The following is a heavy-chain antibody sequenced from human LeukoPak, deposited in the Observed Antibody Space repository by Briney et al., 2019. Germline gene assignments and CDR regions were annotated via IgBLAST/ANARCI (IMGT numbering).Heavy chain of an antibody. CDR1: GFTFSTYW. D-gene: IGHD1-1*01. V-gene: IGHV3-7*01. CDR3: ARDARTASGDFDI. Sequence: PGGSLRLSCGTSGFTFSTYWMSWVRQAPGKGLEWVANINQGGSEKYYVDFVKGRFTISRDNATNSLSLQMNSLRAEDTAMYYSARDARTASGDFDISGQGTMVTVSS. CDR2: INQGGSEK. J-gene: IGHJ3*02.